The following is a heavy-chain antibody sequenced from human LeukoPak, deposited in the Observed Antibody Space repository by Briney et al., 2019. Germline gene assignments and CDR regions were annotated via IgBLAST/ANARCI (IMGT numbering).Heavy chain of an antibody. CDR2: IIPIFGTA. CDR1: GGTFSSYA. CDR3: ARDPVKYSSSSLAAREYFQH. D-gene: IGHD6-6*01. V-gene: IGHV1-69*05. J-gene: IGHJ1*01. Sequence: ASVKVSCKASGGTFSSYAISWVRQAPGQGLEWMGRIIPIFGTANYAQKFQGRVTITTDESTSTAYMELSSLRSEDTAVYYCARDPVKYSSSSLAAREYFQHWGQGTLVTVSS.